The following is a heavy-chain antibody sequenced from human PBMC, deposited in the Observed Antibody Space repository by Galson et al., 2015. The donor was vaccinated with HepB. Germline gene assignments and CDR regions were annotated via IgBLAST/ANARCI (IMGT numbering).Heavy chain of an antibody. CDR3: AREGETWVPLDS. J-gene: IGHJ4*02. V-gene: IGHV4-61*02. CDR1: GGSVSSGSSY. D-gene: IGHD1-1*01. Sequence: TLSLTCTVSGGSVSSGSSYWTWIRQPAGRGLHWIGRLYMSGSTNYNPSLWGRVTMSLDTSRNQFSLKLTSVTAADTAVYYCAREGETWVPLDSWGQGILVTVSS. CDR2: LYMSGST.